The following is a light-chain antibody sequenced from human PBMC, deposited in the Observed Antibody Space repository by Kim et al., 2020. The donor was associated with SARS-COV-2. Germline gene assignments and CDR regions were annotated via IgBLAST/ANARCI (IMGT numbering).Light chain of an antibody. CDR3: QQYNNWPPNT. J-gene: IGKJ2*01. V-gene: IGKV3-15*01. Sequence: EIVMTQSPATLSVSPGERPTLSCRASQSVSSNLAWYQQKPGQAPRLLIYGASTRATGIPARFSGSGSGTEFTLTISSLQPEDFAVYYCQQYNNWPPNTFGQGTKLEI. CDR2: GAS. CDR1: QSVSSN.